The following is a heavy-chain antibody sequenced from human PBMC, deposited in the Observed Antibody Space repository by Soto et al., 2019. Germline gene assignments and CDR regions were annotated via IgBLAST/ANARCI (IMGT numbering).Heavy chain of an antibody. CDR2: TYYRSKWYN. CDR1: GDSVSSNSAA. Sequence: SRALSLTCAISGDSVSSNSAAWNWIRQSPSRGLEWLGRTYYRSKWYNDYAVSVKSRITINPDTSKNQFSLQLNSVTPEDTAVYYCARDQVGYDFWSGYYDLQNYYYYYGMDVWGQGTTVTVSS. CDR3: ARDQVGYDFWSGYYDLQNYYYYYGMDV. V-gene: IGHV6-1*01. J-gene: IGHJ6*02. D-gene: IGHD3-3*01.